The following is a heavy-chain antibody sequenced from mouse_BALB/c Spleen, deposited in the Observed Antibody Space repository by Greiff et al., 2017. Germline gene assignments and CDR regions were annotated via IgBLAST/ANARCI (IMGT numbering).Heavy chain of an antibody. V-gene: IGHV3-6*02. J-gene: IGHJ4*01. Sequence: VQLKQSGPGLVKPSQSLSLTCSVTGYSITSGYYWNWIRQVPGNKLEWMGYISYDGSNNYNPSLKNRISITRDTSKNQFFLKLNSVTTKDTATYYCARGGAMDYWGQGTSVTVSS. CDR2: ISYDGSN. CDR3: ARGGAMDY. CDR1: GYSITSGYY.